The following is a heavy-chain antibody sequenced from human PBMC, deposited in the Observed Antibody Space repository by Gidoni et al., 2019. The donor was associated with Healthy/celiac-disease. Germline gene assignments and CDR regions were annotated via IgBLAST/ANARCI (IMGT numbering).Heavy chain of an antibody. D-gene: IGHD4-17*01. J-gene: IGHJ3*02. Sequence: EVQLVESGGGLIQPGGSLRLSCAASGFTVSSNYMSWVRQAPGKGVEWVSVIYSGGSTYYADSVKGRFTISRDNSKNTLYLQMNSLRAEDTAVYYCAREGTTEVTRGAFDIWGQGTMVTVSS. CDR2: IYSGGST. V-gene: IGHV3-53*01. CDR3: AREGTTEVTRGAFDI. CDR1: GFTVSSNY.